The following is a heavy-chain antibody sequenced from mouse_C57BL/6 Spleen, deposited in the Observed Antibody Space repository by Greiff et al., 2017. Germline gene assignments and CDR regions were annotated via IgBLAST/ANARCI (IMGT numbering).Heavy chain of an antibody. Sequence: EVKLVESGGGLVKPGGSLKLSCAASGFTFSDYGMHWVRQAPEKGLEWVAYISSGSSTIYYADTVKGRFTISRDNAKNTLFLQRTSLRSEDTPMYYCARVDYRANYYAMDYWGQGTSVTVSS. V-gene: IGHV5-17*01. CDR2: ISSGSSTI. CDR3: ARVDYRANYYAMDY. J-gene: IGHJ4*01. CDR1: GFTFSDYG. D-gene: IGHD2-14*01.